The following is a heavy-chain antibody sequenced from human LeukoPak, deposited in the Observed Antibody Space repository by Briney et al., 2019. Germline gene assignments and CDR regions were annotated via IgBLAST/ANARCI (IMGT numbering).Heavy chain of an antibody. Sequence: PVKVSCKASGGTFSSYTISWVRQAPGQGLEWMGRIIPILGIANYAQKFQGRVTITADKSTSTAYMELSSLRSEDTAVYYCARSTTIFGVVIIGWFDPWGQGTLVTVSS. CDR1: GGTFSSYT. J-gene: IGHJ5*02. CDR3: ARSTTIFGVVIIGWFDP. CDR2: IIPILGIA. D-gene: IGHD3-3*01. V-gene: IGHV1-69*02.